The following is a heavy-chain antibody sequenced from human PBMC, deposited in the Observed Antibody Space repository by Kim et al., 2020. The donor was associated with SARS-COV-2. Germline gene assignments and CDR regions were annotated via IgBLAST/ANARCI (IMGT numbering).Heavy chain of an antibody. D-gene: IGHD3-10*01. CDR3: VIGRVGLWFGERPSYHYYG. Sequence: SETLSLTCAVYGGSFSGYYWSWIRQPPGKGLEWIGEINHSGSTNYNPSLKSRVTISVDTSKNQFSLQLSSVTAADTVVYYCVIGRVGLWFGERPSYHYYG. V-gene: IGHV4-34*01. CDR2: INHSGST. J-gene: IGHJ6*01. CDR1: GGSFSGYY.